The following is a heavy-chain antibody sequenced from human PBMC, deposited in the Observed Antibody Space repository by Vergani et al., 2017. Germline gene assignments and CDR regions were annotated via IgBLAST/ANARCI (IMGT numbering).Heavy chain of an antibody. V-gene: IGHV3-20*01. CDR1: GFTFDDYG. D-gene: IGHD5-12*01. J-gene: IGHJ4*02. CDR2: INWNGGST. CDR3: ARDNGGYDY. Sequence: EVQLLESGGGLVQPGGSLRLSCAASGFTFDDYGMNWVRLAPGKGLEWVSGINWNGGSTGYAGSVRGRFTISRDSAKNSLYLQMNSLRAEDTALYHCARDNGGYDYWGQGTLVTVSS.